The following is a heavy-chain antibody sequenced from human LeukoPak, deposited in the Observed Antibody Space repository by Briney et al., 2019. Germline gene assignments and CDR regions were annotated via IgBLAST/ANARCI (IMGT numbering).Heavy chain of an antibody. Sequence: PSETLSLTCTVSGYSISSGYYWGWIRQPPGKGLEWIGSIYHSGSTYYNPSLKSRVTISVDTSKNQFSLKLSSVTAADTAVYYCARSVRDGILGGYYSNDAFDIWGQGTMVTVSS. D-gene: IGHD3-22*01. CDR3: ARSVRDGILGGYYSNDAFDI. V-gene: IGHV4-38-2*02. CDR2: IYHSGST. CDR1: GYSISSGYY. J-gene: IGHJ3*02.